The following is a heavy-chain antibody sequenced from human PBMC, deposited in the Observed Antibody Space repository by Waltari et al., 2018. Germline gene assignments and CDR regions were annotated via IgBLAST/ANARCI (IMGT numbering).Heavy chain of an antibody. V-gene: IGHV3-48*01. CDR2: ISSHSSAI. CDR1: GFTLKTYS. J-gene: IGHJ4*02. Sequence: EVQLVESGGGLIQPGGSLRLSCAASGFTLKTYSMVWVRQAPGNGLEYLSFISSHSSAIYYADSVKGRFTISRDNSNNSVYLQMNGLRAEDTAIYYCARGGYDYGNSWASDYWGPGTLVTVSS. CDR3: ARGGYDYGNSWASDY. D-gene: IGHD4-17*01.